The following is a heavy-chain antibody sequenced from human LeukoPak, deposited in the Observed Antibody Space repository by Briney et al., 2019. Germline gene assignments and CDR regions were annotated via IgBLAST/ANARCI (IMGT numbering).Heavy chain of an antibody. CDR1: GYSISSGYY. CDR2: IYHSGST. V-gene: IGHV4-38-2*01. CDR3: ASCGPLSRRTEGYYYYYMDV. D-gene: IGHD1-14*01. J-gene: IGHJ6*03. Sequence: SETLSLTCAVSGYSISSGYYWGWFRQPPGEGLEWIGSIYHSGSTYYNPSLKSRVTISVDTSKNQFSLKLSSVTAADTAVYYCASCGPLSRRTEGYYYYYMDVWGKGTTVTVSS.